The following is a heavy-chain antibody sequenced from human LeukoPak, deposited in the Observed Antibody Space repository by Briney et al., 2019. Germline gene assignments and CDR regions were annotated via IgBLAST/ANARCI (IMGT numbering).Heavy chain of an antibody. CDR2: ISYSGIT. CDR3: ARDSHLRGVAS. CDR1: GGSIRESSYY. D-gene: IGHD1-26*01. V-gene: IGHV4-39*02. J-gene: IGHJ4*02. Sequence: SETLSLTCTVSGGSIRESSYYWGWIRQPPGKGLEWIGRISYSGITYYNAPLKSRVPISAATSKNSFSLHQCSLTAPVPALYYCARDSHLRGVASGGQGTLLTVSS.